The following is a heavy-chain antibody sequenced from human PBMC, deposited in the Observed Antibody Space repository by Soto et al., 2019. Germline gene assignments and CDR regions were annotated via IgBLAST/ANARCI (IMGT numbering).Heavy chain of an antibody. CDR2: IIPIFGTA. J-gene: IGHJ4*02. CDR3: ARGGEDTATRYGGDY. CDR1: GGTFSSYA. Sequence: QVQLVQSGAEVKKPGSSVKVSCKASGGTFSSYAISWVRQAPGQGLEWMGGIIPIFGTANYAQKFQGRVTITADESTSTAYIELSSLRSEDTAAYYRARGGEDTATRYGGDYWGQGTLVTVSS. V-gene: IGHV1-69*01. D-gene: IGHD5-18*01.